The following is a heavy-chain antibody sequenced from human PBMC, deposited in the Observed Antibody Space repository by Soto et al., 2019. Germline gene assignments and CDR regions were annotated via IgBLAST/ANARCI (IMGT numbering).Heavy chain of an antibody. CDR2: ISRSGGST. V-gene: IGHV3-23*01. J-gene: IGHJ4*02. CDR3: AKGADCCGDCYSAYDY. CDR1: GLTFTTYA. Sequence: PGGSLRLSCAASGLTFTTYAMSWVRQAPGKGLEWVSEISRSGGSTHYADSVKGRFTISRDNSKNTLYLQMSSLRAEDTAVYYCAKGADCCGDCYSAYDYWGQGPLVTVCS. D-gene: IGHD2-21*02.